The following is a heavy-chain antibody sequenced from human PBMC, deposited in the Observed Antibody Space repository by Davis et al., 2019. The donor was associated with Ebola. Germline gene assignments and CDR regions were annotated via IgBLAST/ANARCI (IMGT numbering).Heavy chain of an antibody. V-gene: IGHV1-69*13. J-gene: IGHJ6*02. D-gene: IGHD2-2*01. Sequence: SVKVSCKASGGTFISYAISWVRQAPGQGLEWMGGIIPIFGTANYAQKFQGRVTITADESTSTAYMELSSLRSEDTAVYYCARDLYCSSTSCLYYYYYGMDVWGQGTTVTVSS. CDR1: GGTFISYA. CDR2: IIPIFGTA. CDR3: ARDLYCSSTSCLYYYYYGMDV.